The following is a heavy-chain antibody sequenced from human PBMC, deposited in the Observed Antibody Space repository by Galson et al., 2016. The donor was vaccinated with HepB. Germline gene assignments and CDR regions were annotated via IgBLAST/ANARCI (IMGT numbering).Heavy chain of an antibody. CDR1: GFTFNNYG. CDR3: ARDRGLLHYYYGMDV. CDR2: ISYDGNNR. D-gene: IGHD4-17*01. V-gene: IGHV3-33*08. Sequence: SLRLSCATSGFTFNNYGINWVRQAPGKGLEWVAVISYDGNNRHYADAVKGRFTISRDSSTNTVHLHMNSLRADDTAVYFCARDRGLLHYYYGMDVWGQGTTVTASS. J-gene: IGHJ6*02.